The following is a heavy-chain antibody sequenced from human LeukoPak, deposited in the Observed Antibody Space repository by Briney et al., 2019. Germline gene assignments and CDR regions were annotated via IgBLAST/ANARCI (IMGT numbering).Heavy chain of an antibody. CDR3: ARDYDFWSGYYPSSDGYYYYGMDV. CDR1: GGTFNSYA. CDR2: IIPIFGTA. Sequence: SVKVSCKTSGGTFNSYAISWVRQAPGQGLEWMGGIIPIFGTANYAQKFQGRVTITADESTSTAYMELSSLRSEDTAVYYCARDYDFWSGYYPSSDGYYYYGMDVWGQGTTVTVSS. V-gene: IGHV1-69*13. J-gene: IGHJ6*02. D-gene: IGHD3-3*01.